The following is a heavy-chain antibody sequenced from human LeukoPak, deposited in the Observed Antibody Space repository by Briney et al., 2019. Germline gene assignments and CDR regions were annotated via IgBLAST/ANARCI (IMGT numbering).Heavy chain of an antibody. J-gene: IGHJ2*01. CDR2: IHQSGST. CDR3: ARGDWYFDL. CDR1: GDSISRGGYS. Sequence: PSETLSLTCAVSGDSISRGGYSWSWIRQPPGKGLEWVGYIHQSGSTNYNPSLKSRVTISIDRSKDQFYLKLSSVTAADMAVYYCARGDWYFDLWGRGTLVAVSS. D-gene: IGHD1-26*01. V-gene: IGHV4-30-2*01.